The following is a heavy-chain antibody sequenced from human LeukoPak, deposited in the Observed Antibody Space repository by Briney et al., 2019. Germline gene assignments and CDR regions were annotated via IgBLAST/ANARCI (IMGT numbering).Heavy chain of an antibody. CDR3: ARDGGMGTNSVFDL. V-gene: IGHV3-7*01. J-gene: IGHJ3*01. CDR1: GFTFSNYA. D-gene: IGHD1-7*01. CDR2: IKQDGSEK. Sequence: GGSLRLSCAASGFTFSNYALHWVRQAPGKGLEWVANIKQDGSEKYYVDSVKGRFTISRDNAKNSVYLQMNSLRAEDTAVYYCARDGGMGTNSVFDLWGQGTMVTVSS.